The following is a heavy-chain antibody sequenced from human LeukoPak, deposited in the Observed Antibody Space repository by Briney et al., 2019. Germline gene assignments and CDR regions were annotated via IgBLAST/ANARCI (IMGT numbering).Heavy chain of an antibody. Sequence: SETLSLTCSVSGASITTTDFWWTWIRQSPGRGLEWVGYIHDRGSDKYNPALESRATLSVDTSKNQFSLQLNSVTAAATAVYYCARYGLVEFRNAFQYWGQGILVSVSS. CDR2: IHDRGSD. V-gene: IGHV4-61*08. CDR3: ARYGLVEFRNAFQY. J-gene: IGHJ1*01. CDR1: GASITTTDFW. D-gene: IGHD6-6*01.